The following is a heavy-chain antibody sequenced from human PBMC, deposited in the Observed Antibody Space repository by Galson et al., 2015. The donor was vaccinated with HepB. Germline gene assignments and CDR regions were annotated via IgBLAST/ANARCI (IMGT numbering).Heavy chain of an antibody. CDR2: ISAYNGNT. CDR3: ARDHTLRFLEWFISVNRFDP. Sequence: SVKVSCKASGYTFTSCGISWVRQAPGQGLEWMGWISAYNGNTNYAQKLQSRVTMTTDTSTSTAYMELRSLRSDDTAVYYCARDHTLRFLEWFISVNRFDPWGQGTLVTVSS. J-gene: IGHJ5*02. D-gene: IGHD3-3*01. V-gene: IGHV1-18*01. CDR1: GYTFTSCG.